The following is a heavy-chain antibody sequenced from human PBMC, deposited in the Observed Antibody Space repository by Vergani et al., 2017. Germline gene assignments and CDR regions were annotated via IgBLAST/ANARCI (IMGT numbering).Heavy chain of an antibody. D-gene: IGHD3-9*01. V-gene: IGHV3-30-3*01. J-gene: IGHJ4*02. Sequence: QVQLVESGGGVVQPGRSLRLSCAASGFTFSSYAMHWVRQAPGKGLEWVAVISYDGSNKYYADSVKGRFTISRDNSKNTLYLQMNSLRAEDTAVYYCARGPNPLPRFDWXFDYWGQGTLVTVSS. CDR2: ISYDGSNK. CDR1: GFTFSSYA. CDR3: ARGPNPLPRFDWXFDY.